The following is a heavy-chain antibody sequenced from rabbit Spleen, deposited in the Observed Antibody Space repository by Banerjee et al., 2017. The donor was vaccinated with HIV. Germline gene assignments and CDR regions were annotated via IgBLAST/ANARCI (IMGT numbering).Heavy chain of an antibody. D-gene: IGHD1-1*01. J-gene: IGHJ4*01. CDR2: IDPVFGAT. CDR1: GFDFSSYY. CDR3: ARGYASSSGLPTYYFNL. V-gene: IGHV1S7*01. Sequence: QLVESGGGLVQPGGSLKLSCKASGFDFSSYYINWVRQAPGKGLEWIGYIDPVFGATYYANWVNGRFTISSHNAQNTLYLQLNSLTAADMATYFCARGYASSSGLPTYYFNLWGQGTLVTVS.